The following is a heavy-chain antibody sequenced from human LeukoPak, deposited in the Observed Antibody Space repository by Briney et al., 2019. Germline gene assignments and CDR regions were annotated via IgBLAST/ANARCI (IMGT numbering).Heavy chain of an antibody. D-gene: IGHD1-20*01. CDR1: SGSISTSNYY. CDR3: ARDNWNENYYYYYMDV. Sequence: PSETLSLTCTVSSGSISTSNYYWGWVRQPPGKALEWIGNIFYSGSTNYNPSLKSRVTISVDTSKNQFSLKLSSVTAADTAVYYCARDNWNENYYYYYMDVWGKGTTVTISS. V-gene: IGHV4-39*07. J-gene: IGHJ6*03. CDR2: IFYSGST.